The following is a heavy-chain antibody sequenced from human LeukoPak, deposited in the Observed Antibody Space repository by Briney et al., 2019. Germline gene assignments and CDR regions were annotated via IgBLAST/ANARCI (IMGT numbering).Heavy chain of an antibody. CDR1: GFFFSNYA. D-gene: IGHD5-24*01. Sequence: GGSLRLSCAASGFFFSNYAMTWVRQAPGKGLEWVSGISGSGGSTYYADSVKGRFTISRDNSKNNLYLQMNSLRADDTAVYYCAKSGYNRFDYWGQGTLVTVSS. J-gene: IGHJ4*02. CDR2: ISGSGGST. CDR3: AKSGYNRFDY. V-gene: IGHV3-23*01.